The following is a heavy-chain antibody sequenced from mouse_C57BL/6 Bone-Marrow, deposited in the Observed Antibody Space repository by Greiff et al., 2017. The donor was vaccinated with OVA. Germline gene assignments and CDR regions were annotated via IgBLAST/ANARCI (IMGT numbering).Heavy chain of an antibody. Sequence: VKLMESGPGLVQPSQSLSITCTVSGFSLTSYGVHWVRQSPGKGLEWLGVIWSGGSTDYNAAFISRLSISKDNSKSQVFFKMNSLQADDTAISYCARADGYFYAMDYWGQGTSVTVSS. CDR1: GFSLTSYG. V-gene: IGHV2-2*01. CDR3: ARADGYFYAMDY. D-gene: IGHD2-3*01. J-gene: IGHJ4*01. CDR2: IWSGGST.